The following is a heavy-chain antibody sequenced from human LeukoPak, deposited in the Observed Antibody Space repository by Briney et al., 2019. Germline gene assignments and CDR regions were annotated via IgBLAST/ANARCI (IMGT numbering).Heavy chain of an antibody. D-gene: IGHD4-11*01. CDR2: IYYTGST. Sequence: SETLSLTCTVSGGSISSSTYYWGWIRQPPGKGPEWIGSIYYTGSTNYNPSLKSRVTMSVDTSKNQFSLKLSSVTAADTAVYYCARDSNYGDYYYYYMDAWGKGTTVTVSS. CDR3: ARDSNYGDYYYYYMDA. CDR1: GGSISSSTYY. J-gene: IGHJ6*03. V-gene: IGHV4-39*07.